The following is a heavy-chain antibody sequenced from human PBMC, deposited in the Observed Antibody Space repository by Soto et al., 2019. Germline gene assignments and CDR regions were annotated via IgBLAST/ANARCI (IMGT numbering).Heavy chain of an antibody. CDR3: ARRLAVAGHEYFQH. Sequence: ASVKVSCKASGYTFTSYYMNWVRQAPGQGLVWMGVIDPGGGSTDYAQKFQGRITMTRDTSTSTVYMELSSLRSDDTAMYYCARRLAVAGHEYFQHWGQGTLVTVSS. D-gene: IGHD6-19*01. CDR1: GYTFTSYY. V-gene: IGHV1-46*03. CDR2: IDPGGGST. J-gene: IGHJ1*01.